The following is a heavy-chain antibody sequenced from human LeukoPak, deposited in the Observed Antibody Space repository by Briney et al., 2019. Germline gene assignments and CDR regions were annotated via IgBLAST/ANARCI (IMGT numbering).Heavy chain of an antibody. Sequence: PSETLSLTCAVSSYSISSGYYWGWIRQPPGKGLEWIGSIYHSGSTYYNPSLKSRVTISVDTSKNQFSLKLSSVTAADTAVCYCARGDYYDSSGYYYVSYYFDYWGQGTLVTVSS. CDR2: IYHSGST. J-gene: IGHJ4*02. V-gene: IGHV4-38-2*01. CDR3: ARGDYYDSSGYYYVSYYFDY. CDR1: SYSISSGYY. D-gene: IGHD3-22*01.